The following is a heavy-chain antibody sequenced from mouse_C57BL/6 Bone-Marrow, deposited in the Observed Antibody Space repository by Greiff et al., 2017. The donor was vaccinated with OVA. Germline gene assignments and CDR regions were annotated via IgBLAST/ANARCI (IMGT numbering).Heavy chain of an antibody. CDR1: EYEFPSHD. D-gene: IGHD2-5*01. J-gene: IGHJ4*01. V-gene: IGHV5-2*01. CDR3: ASPRVTHAIDY. CDR2: INSDGGST. Sequence: DVKLVESGGGLVQPGESLKLSCESNEYEFPSHDMSWVRKTPEKRLELVAAINSDGGSTYYPDTMERRFIISTYNTKKTLYLQMSSLRSEDSALYYCASPRVTHAIDYWGQGTSVTVSS.